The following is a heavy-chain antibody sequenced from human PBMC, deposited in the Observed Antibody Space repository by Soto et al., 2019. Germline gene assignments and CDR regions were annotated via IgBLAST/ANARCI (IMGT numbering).Heavy chain of an antibody. D-gene: IGHD5-18*01. Sequence: SEKVSCKASGGTFSSYAISWVRQAPGQGLEWMGGIIPIFGTANYAQKFQGRVTITADESTSTAYMELSSLRSEDTAVHYCARDGVDTAMVPGWFDPWGQGTLVTVSS. CDR3: ARDGVDTAMVPGWFDP. CDR2: IIPIFGTA. J-gene: IGHJ5*02. V-gene: IGHV1-69*13. CDR1: GGTFSSYA.